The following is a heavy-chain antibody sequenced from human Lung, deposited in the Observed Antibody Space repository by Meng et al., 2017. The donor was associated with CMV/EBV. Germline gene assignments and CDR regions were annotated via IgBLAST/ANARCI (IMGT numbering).Heavy chain of an antibody. V-gene: IGHV3-23*03. CDR1: GFTFSDFA. Sequence: GESLKISCAASGFTFSDFAMSWVRQAPGKGLEWVSVIYSGGRSTSYADSVKGRFTISRDNSKNTLYLQMNRLRADDTAVYYCAKMYCGTTSCYIFDFWGLGXLVTGSS. J-gene: IGHJ4*02. CDR3: AKMYCGTTSCYIFDF. CDR2: IYSGGRST. D-gene: IGHD2-2*02.